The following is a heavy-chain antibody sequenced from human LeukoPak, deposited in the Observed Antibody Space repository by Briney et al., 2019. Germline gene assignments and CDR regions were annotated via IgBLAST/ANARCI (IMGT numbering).Heavy chain of an antibody. D-gene: IGHD1-26*01. Sequence: ETLSLTCAVYRGSFSGYYWSWIRQAPGKGLEGVSSISSSSSYIYYADSVKGRFTISRDKPKNSLYLQMNSLRAEDTAVYYCAREEVVQDSGSYYRYYYYMDVWGKGTTVTVSS. CDR3: AREEVVQDSGSYYRYYYYMDV. CDR1: RGSFSGYY. V-gene: IGHV3-21*01. J-gene: IGHJ6*03. CDR2: ISSSSSYI.